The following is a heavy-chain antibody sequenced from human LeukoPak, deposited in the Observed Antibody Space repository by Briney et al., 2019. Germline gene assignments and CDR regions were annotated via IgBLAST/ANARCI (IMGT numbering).Heavy chain of an antibody. CDR3: ARDEGYYYASGSYYY. CDR1: KFTFSSYA. J-gene: IGHJ4*02. CDR2: ISYDGSNK. V-gene: IGHV3-30*04. Sequence: GGSLRLSCAASKFTFSSYAMHWVRQAPGKGLEWVALISYDGSNKIYADSVKGRFTISRDNSKNTLYLQMNSLRAEDTAVYYCARDEGYYYASGSYYYWGQGTLVTVSS. D-gene: IGHD3-10*01.